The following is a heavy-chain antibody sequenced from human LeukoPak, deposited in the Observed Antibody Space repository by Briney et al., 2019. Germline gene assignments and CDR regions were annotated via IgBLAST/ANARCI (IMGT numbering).Heavy chain of an antibody. Sequence: PSETLSLTCTVSGGSISSYYWSWIRQPPGKGLEWIGYIYYSGSTNYNPSLKSRVTIPVDTSKNQFSLKLSSVTAADTAVYYCARQYHYDSHTFDYWGQGTLVTVSS. CDR1: GGSISSYY. CDR2: IYYSGST. D-gene: IGHD3-22*01. CDR3: ARQYHYDSHTFDY. V-gene: IGHV4-59*08. J-gene: IGHJ4*02.